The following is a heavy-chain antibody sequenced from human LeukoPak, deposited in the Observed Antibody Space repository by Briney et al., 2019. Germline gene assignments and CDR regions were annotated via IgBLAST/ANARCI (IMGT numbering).Heavy chain of an antibody. J-gene: IGHJ4*02. V-gene: IGHV3-30*04. CDR2: ISYDGSNK. D-gene: IGHD3-9*01. CDR3: ARGRQRILTGFDY. CDR1: GFTFSSYA. Sequence: GGSLRLSCAASGFTFSSYAMHWVRQAPGKGLEWVAVISYDGSNKYYADSVKGRFTISRDNSKNTLYLQMNSLRAEDTAVYYCARGRQRILTGFDYWGQGTLVTVSS.